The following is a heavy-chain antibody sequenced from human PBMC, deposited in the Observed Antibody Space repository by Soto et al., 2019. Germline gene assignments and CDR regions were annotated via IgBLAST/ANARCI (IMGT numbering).Heavy chain of an antibody. D-gene: IGHD3-10*01. Sequence: QVQLVQSGAELKKPGASVKVSCKASGYTFSNYDMNWVRQATVQGPEWIGWVNPNNGDTGYAQKFHGPVPLTTDISTTTAYMELTSLRSEDTAIYYCAKVSRKGSAIDFDYWGQGTLITVSS. V-gene: IGHV1-8*01. CDR3: AKVSRKGSAIDFDY. CDR1: GYTFSNYD. J-gene: IGHJ4*02. CDR2: VNPNNGDT.